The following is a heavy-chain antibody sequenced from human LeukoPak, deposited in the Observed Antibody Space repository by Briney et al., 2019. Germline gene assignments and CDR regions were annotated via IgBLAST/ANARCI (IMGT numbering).Heavy chain of an antibody. CDR3: AREGRGSGSRFGPGRWFDP. CDR2: ISSSSSYI. V-gene: IGHV3-21*01. Sequence: PGGSLRLSCAASGFTFSSYSMNWVRQAPGKGLEWVSSISSSSSYIYYADSLKGRFTISRDNAKNSLYPQMNSLRAEDTAVYYCAREGRGSGSRFGPGRWFDPWGQGTLVTVSS. J-gene: IGHJ5*02. CDR1: GFTFSSYS. D-gene: IGHD3-10*01.